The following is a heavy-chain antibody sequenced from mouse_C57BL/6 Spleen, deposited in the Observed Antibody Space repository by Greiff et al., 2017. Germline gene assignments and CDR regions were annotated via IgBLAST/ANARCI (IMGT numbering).Heavy chain of an antibody. CDR2: LSSGGSYT. J-gene: IGHJ2*01. D-gene: IGHD2-12*01. CDR1: GFTFSSYG. Sequence: DVMLVESGGDLVKPGGSLKLSCAASGFTFSSYGMSWVRQTPDKRLEWVATLSSGGSYTYYPDSVKGRFTISRDNAKNTLYLQMSRLKSEDTAKYYCARPSYYSSYYCDYWGQGTTLTVSS. CDR3: ARPSYYSSYYCDY. V-gene: IGHV5-6*02.